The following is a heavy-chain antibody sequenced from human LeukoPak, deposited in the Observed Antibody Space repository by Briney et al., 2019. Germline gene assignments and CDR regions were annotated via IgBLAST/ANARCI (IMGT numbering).Heavy chain of an antibody. V-gene: IGHV4-31*03. CDR2: IYYSGST. D-gene: IGHD4-11*01. CDR3: ASGITVIAENYYYGMDV. CDR1: GGSISSGGYY. J-gene: IGHJ6*02. Sequence: PSQTLSLTCTVSGGSISSGGYYWSWIRQHPGKGLEWIGYIYYSGSTYYNPSPKSRVTISVDTSKNQFSLKLSSVTAADTAVYYCASGITVIAENYYYGMDVWGQGTTVTVSS.